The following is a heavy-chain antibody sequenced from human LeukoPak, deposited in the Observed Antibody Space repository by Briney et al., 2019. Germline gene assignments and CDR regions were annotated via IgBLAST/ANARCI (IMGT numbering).Heavy chain of an antibody. V-gene: IGHV3-53*05. J-gene: IGHJ4*02. Sequence: GGSLRLSCAASGFTVSSNYMSWVRQAPGKGLEWVSVIYSGGSTYYADSVKGRFTISRDNSKNTLYLQMNSLRAEDTAVYYCARAHHDAVYYFDCWGQGTLVTVSS. CDR2: IYSGGST. CDR1: GFTVSSNY. CDR3: ARAHHDAVYYFDC.